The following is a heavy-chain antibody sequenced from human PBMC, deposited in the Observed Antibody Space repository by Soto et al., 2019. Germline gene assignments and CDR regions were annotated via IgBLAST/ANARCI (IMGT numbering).Heavy chain of an antibody. Sequence: QLKLQESGSGLVKPSQTLSLTCAVSGGSISSGGYSWSWMRQPPGKGLEWIGYIYHSGSTYYNPSLKSRVTISGDRSKNQFSLKLCSVTAADTAVYYCARVPDVWGQETTVTVSS. V-gene: IGHV4-30-2*01. J-gene: IGHJ6*02. CDR2: IYHSGST. CDR3: ARVPDV. CDR1: GGSISSGGYS.